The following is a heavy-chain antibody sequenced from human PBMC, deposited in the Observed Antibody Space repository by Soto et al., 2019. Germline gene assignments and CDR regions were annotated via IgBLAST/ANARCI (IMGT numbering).Heavy chain of an antibody. V-gene: IGHV3-23*01. Sequence: GGSLRLSCAASGFTFNSYAMSWVRQAPGKGLEWVSAVSGTGDSTYYADSVKGRFTTSRDNSKNTLYLQMNSLRAEDTAVYYCATGYSFGPFDPWGQGTLVTVSS. D-gene: IGHD5-18*01. CDR3: ATGYSFGPFDP. J-gene: IGHJ5*02. CDR1: GFTFNSYA. CDR2: VSGTGDST.